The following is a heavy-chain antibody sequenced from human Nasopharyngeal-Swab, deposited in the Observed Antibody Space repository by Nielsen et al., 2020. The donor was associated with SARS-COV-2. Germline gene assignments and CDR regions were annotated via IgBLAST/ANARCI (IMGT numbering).Heavy chain of an antibody. CDR1: GGTFSSYA. Sequence: SAQVSSKASGGTFSSYAISWVRQPPGQGLEWMGGIIPIFGTANYAQKFQGSVTITADESTSTAYMELSSLRSEDTAAYYCSRLGSLSEEMGWGQGTLVTVSS. CDR3: SRLGSLSEEMG. V-gene: IGHV1-69*13. D-gene: IGHD2-8*01. CDR2: IIPIFGTA. J-gene: IGHJ4*02.